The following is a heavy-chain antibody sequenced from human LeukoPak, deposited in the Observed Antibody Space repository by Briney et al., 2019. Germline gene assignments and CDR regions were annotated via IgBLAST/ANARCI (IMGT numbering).Heavy chain of an antibody. V-gene: IGHV1-46*01. Sequence: ASVKVSCKASGYTFASFYMHWVRQAPGQELEWMGIFNPSGSSTTYAQKFQGRVTMTRDTSTSIVYMELSSLGSEDTAVYYCARAGENYYDFYYRGQGTLVTVSS. CDR3: ARAGENYYDFYY. D-gene: IGHD1-26*01. CDR1: GYTFASFY. J-gene: IGHJ4*02. CDR2: FNPSGSST.